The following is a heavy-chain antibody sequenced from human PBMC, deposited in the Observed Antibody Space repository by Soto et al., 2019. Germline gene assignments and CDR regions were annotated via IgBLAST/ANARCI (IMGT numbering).Heavy chain of an antibody. CDR2: ISAYNGNT. V-gene: IGHV1-18*01. Sequence: ASVKVSCKASGYTFTSYGISWVRQAPGQGLEWMGWISAYNGNTNYAQKLQGRVTMTTDTSTSTAYMELRSLRSDDTAVYYCARDRRYNWNYGLGDAFEIWGQGTMVTVSS. D-gene: IGHD1-7*01. J-gene: IGHJ3*02. CDR1: GYTFTSYG. CDR3: ARDRRYNWNYGLGDAFEI.